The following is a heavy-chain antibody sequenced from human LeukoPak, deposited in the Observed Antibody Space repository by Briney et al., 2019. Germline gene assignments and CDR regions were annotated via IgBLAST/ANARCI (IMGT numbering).Heavy chain of an antibody. D-gene: IGHD3-10*01. Sequence: PGGSLRLSCAASGFTFSSYAMSWVRQAPGKGLEWVSGISGSGGSTYYADSVKGRFTISRDNSKNTLYLQMNSLRAEDTAVYYCAKGSRSCRELDRYNWFDPWGQGTRVTVSS. CDR3: AKGSRSCRELDRYNWFDP. CDR1: GFTFSSYA. CDR2: ISGSGGST. J-gene: IGHJ5*02. V-gene: IGHV3-23*01.